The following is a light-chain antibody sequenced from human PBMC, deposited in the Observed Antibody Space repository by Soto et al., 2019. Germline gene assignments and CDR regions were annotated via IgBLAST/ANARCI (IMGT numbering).Light chain of an antibody. CDR2: GAS. Sequence: EIVMTQSPATLSVSPGERATLSCRASQSVSTNLAWYQQKPGQAPRLLIYGASTRATGIPARFSGSGSETEFSLTISSLQSVDFAVDYCQQYRNWPPTYTFGQGTKLEFK. CDR1: QSVSTN. V-gene: IGKV3-15*01. CDR3: QQYRNWPPTYT. J-gene: IGKJ2*01.